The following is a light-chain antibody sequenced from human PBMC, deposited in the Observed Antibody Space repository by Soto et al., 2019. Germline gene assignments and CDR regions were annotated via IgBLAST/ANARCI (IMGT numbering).Light chain of an antibody. CDR3: QQYNNGPPWT. CDR2: GAS. Sequence: EVVMTQSPATLSVSPGDRATLSCRANQSVRSNLAWYQQRPGQAPRLLIYGASTRAFGLPARFTGSGSGTEFTLTITSLQSEDIAVYHCQQYNNGPPWTFGQGTKVDIK. V-gene: IGKV3-15*01. J-gene: IGKJ1*01. CDR1: QSVRSN.